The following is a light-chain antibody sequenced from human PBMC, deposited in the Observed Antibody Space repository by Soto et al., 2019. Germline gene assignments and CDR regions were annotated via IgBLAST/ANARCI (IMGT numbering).Light chain of an antibody. CDR2: DAS. J-gene: IGKJ1*01. Sequence: EKVMTQSLATLSVSPGERATLSCRASQSVGSDLAWYQQKPGQPPRLLIYDASTRATGIPSRFSGSGSGTEFTLTISSLKSEDFAVYYCQQYDNWPRTFGQGTRVDFK. CDR1: QSVGSD. V-gene: IGKV3-15*01. CDR3: QQYDNWPRT.